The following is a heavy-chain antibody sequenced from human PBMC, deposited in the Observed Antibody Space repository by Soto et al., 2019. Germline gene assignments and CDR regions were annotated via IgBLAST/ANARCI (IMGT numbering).Heavy chain of an antibody. J-gene: IGHJ5*02. D-gene: IGHD2-21*01. CDR3: ASARGGYSNWFDP. V-gene: IGHV3-13*04. CDR2: IGTAGDT. CDR1: GFTFSSYD. Sequence: EVQLVESGGGLVQPGGSLRLSCAASGFTFSSYDMHWVRQATGKGLEWVSAIGTAGDTYYPGSVKGRFTISRENAKNYLYPQMNSMRAGDKSVYYCASARGGYSNWFDPWGQGTLVTVSS.